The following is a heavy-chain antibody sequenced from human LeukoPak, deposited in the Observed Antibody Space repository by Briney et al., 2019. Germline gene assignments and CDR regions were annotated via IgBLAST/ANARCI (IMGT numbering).Heavy chain of an antibody. CDR2: IKQDGSEK. CDR3: ARTDVDTAMDHYYYYGMDV. Sequence: GGSLRLSCAASGFTFSSHWMSWVRQAPGKGLEWVANIKQDGSEKYYVDSVKGRFTISRDNAKNSLYLQMNSLRAEDTAVYYCARTDVDTAMDHYYYYGMDVWGQGTTVTVSS. V-gene: IGHV3-7*01. J-gene: IGHJ6*02. D-gene: IGHD5-18*01. CDR1: GFTFSSHW.